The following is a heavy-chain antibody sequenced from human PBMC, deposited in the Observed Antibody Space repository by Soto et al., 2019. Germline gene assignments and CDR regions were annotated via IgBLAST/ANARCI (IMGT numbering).Heavy chain of an antibody. CDR3: AREVASSSIFGVVTNTFDP. J-gene: IGHJ5*02. CDR1: GGSISDYY. Sequence: PSETLSLTCSVSGGSISDYYWSWIRQSPEKGLEYIAYSSYGGITNLNGALNGRVTMSIDTPKNQFSLKLDSVTAADTAVYHCAREVASSSIFGVVTNTFDPWGLGTLVTVSS. CDR2: SSYGGIT. V-gene: IGHV4-59*12. D-gene: IGHD3-3*01.